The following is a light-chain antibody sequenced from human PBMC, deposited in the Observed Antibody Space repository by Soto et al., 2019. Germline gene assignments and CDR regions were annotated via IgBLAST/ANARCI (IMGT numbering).Light chain of an antibody. CDR3: QTWGTGIQV. V-gene: IGLV4-69*01. J-gene: IGLJ2*01. CDR1: SGHSSHA. Sequence: QPVLTQSPSASASLGASVKLTCTLSSGHSSHAIAWHQQQPEKGPRYLMKLNSDGSHSKGDGIPDRFSGSSSGAERYLTISSLQSEDEADFYCQTWGTGIQVFGGGTKLTVL. CDR2: LNSDGSH.